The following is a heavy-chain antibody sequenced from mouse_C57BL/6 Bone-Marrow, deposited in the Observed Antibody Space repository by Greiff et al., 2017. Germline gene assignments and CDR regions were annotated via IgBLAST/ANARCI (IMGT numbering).Heavy chain of an antibody. CDR3: THSYYAMDY. Sequence: VQLQQSGAELVRPGASVTLSCTASGFNIKDYYMHWVKQRPEQGLEWIGWIDPEDGDTAYAPKFQGKATMTADTSYNTAYLQLSSLTSEDTAVYYCTHSYYAMDYWGQGTSGTVSS. V-gene: IGHV14-1*01. J-gene: IGHJ4*01. CDR1: GFNIKDYY. CDR2: IDPEDGDT.